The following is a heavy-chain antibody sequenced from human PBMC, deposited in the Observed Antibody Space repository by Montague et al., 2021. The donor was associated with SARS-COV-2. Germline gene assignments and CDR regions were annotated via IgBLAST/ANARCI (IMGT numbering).Heavy chain of an antibody. J-gene: IGHJ4*02. D-gene: IGHD3-22*01. CDR1: GDSFSGYY. V-gene: IGHV4-34*10. CDR2: INLSGSA. CDR3: ASSYDSTGHVGY. Sequence: SETLSLTCAVYGDSFSGYYWNWIRQPPGKGLEWIGEINLSGSANYNPSLNSRVTMSADTSKNQFSLKLSSVTAADTAVYYCASSYDSTGHVGYWGQGTLVTVSS.